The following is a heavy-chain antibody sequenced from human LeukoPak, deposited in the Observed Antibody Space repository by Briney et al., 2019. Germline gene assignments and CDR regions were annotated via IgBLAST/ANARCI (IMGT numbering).Heavy chain of an antibody. V-gene: IGHV3-48*01. CDR1: GFTFSDYT. J-gene: IGHJ5*02. CDR3: ARGPPLFDP. Sequence: GGSLRLSCAVSGFTFSDYTMTWVRQPPGKGLEWISYISTGGDTVCYADSVKGRFTISSDNAKKSLYLQMDSLRAEGTAVYYCARGPPLFDPWGQGTLVTVSS. CDR2: ISTGGDTV.